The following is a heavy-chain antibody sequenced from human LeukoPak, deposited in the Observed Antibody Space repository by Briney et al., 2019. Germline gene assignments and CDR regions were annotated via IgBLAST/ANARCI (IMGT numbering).Heavy chain of an antibody. CDR3: ARVWGSSSWYWFDP. V-gene: IGHV1-69*04. Sequence: ASVKVSCKASGGTFSSYAISWVRQAPGQGLEWMGRIIPILGIANYAQKFQGRVTITADKSTSTAYMELSSLRSEDTAVYYCARVWGSSSWYWFDPWGQGTLVTVSS. D-gene: IGHD6-13*01. CDR2: IIPILGIA. J-gene: IGHJ5*02. CDR1: GGTFSSYA.